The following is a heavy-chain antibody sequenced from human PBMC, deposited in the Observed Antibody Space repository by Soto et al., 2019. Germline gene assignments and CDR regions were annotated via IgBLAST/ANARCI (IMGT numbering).Heavy chain of an antibody. J-gene: IGHJ4*02. V-gene: IGHV3-66*01. CDR1: GFTVSSNY. CDR3: ARARYSSSWYTDY. D-gene: IGHD6-13*01. Sequence: PGGSLRLSCAASGFTVSSNYMSWVRQAPWKGLEWVSVIYSGGSTYYADSVKGRFTISRDNSKNTLYLQMNSLRAEDTAVYYCARARYSSSWYTDYWGQGTLVTVSS. CDR2: IYSGGST.